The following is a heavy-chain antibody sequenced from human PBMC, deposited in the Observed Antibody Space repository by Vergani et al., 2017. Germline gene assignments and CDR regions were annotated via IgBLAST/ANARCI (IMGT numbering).Heavy chain of an antibody. CDR3: ARANYGGNVVWFDP. CDR2: ISAYNGDT. D-gene: IGHD4-23*01. CDR1: GYTFTNYG. J-gene: IGHJ5*02. Sequence: QVQLVQSGAEVKKPGASVKVSCKTSGYTFTNYGISWVRQAPGQGLEWMGWISAYNGDTKYAQKLQGRVTMTRDTSTSTGYMELRSLRSDDTAVYYCARANYGGNVVWFDPWGQGTLVTVSS. V-gene: IGHV1-18*01.